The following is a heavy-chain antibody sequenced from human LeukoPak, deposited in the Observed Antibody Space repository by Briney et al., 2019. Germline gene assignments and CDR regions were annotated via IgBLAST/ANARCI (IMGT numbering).Heavy chain of an antibody. CDR1: GFPFSTSA. D-gene: IGHD3-3*01. CDR3: AKIAYDFWSGYGWFGP. J-gene: IGHJ5*02. Sequence: GGSLRLSCAASGFPFSTSAMSWVRQAPGKGLQWVSSFLGSGRDTYYTDSVKGRFTISRDNSKNTVFLQMSSLRAEDTAIYYCAKIAYDFWSGYGWFGPWGQGTLVTVSS. V-gene: IGHV3-23*01. CDR2: FLGSGRDT.